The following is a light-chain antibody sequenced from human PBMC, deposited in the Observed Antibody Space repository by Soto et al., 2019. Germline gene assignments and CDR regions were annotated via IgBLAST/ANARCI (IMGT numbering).Light chain of an antibody. CDR3: HQYNSYQYT. Sequence: DIQMTQSPSTLSASVGDRVTITCRASQSIGHWLAWYKKKPGKSPKVLIYGATSLESRVPSRYSSSGSGKEFTLTISSMQPDNFSTNSCHQYNSYQYTFGQGTKLEIK. V-gene: IGKV1-5*03. CDR1: QSIGHW. CDR2: GAT. J-gene: IGKJ2*01.